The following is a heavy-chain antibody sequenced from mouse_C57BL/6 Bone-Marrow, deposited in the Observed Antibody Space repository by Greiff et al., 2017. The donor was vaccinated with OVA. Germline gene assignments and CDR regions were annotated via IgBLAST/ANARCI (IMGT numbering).Heavy chain of an antibody. CDR2: IDPEDGDT. CDR3: TTPCGSSYLWYFDV. Sequence: EVQLQESGAELVRPGASVKLSCTASGFNIKDYYMHWVKQRPEQGLEWIGRIDPEDGDTEYAPKFQGKATMTADTSSNTAYLQLSSLTSEDTAVYYCTTPCGSSYLWYFDVGGTGTTVTVSS. D-gene: IGHD1-1*01. CDR1: GFNIKDYY. V-gene: IGHV14-1*01. J-gene: IGHJ1*03.